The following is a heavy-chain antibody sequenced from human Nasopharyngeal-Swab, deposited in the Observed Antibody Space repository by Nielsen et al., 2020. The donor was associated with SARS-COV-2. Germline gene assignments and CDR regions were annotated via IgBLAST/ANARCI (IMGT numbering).Heavy chain of an antibody. CDR3: ARHPHYYDSSGYRGMDV. J-gene: IGHJ6*02. V-gene: IGHV5-51*01. CDR2: IYPGDYDT. D-gene: IGHD3-22*01. Sequence: GESLKISCKGSGYSFTSYWIGWVRQMPGKGLEWMGSIYPGDYDTRYSPSFQGQVTISADKDISTAYLQWSSLKASDTAMYYCARHPHYYDSSGYRGMDVWGQGTTVTVSS. CDR1: GYSFTSYW.